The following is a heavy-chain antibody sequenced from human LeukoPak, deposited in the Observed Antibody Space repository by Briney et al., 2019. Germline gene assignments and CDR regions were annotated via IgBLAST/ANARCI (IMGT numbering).Heavy chain of an antibody. CDR2: INHSGST. D-gene: IGHD5-24*01. CDR1: GGSFRGFH. J-gene: IGHJ4*02. Sequence: PSETLSLTCAVSGGSFRGFHGSWIRQPPGKGLEWIGEINHSGSTNYNPSLKSRVTLSVDTSKKQFSLNLKYVTAADTAVYHCARGTEGDGYNLGDWGQGTLVTVSS. CDR3: ARGTEGDGYNLGD. V-gene: IGHV4-34*01.